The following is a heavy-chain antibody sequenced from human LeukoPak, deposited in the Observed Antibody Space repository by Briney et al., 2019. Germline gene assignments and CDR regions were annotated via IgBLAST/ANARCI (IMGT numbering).Heavy chain of an antibody. V-gene: IGHV3-7*01. J-gene: IGHJ5*02. CDR1: GFTFSNYW. CDR2: IKQDGSEK. CDR3: ARDRNWFDP. Sequence: GGSLRLSCTASGFTFSNYWMSWVRQAPGKGLEWVANIKQDGSEKYYVDSVKGRFTISRDNAKNSLYLQMNSLRAEDTAVYYCARDRNWFDPWGQGTLVTVSS.